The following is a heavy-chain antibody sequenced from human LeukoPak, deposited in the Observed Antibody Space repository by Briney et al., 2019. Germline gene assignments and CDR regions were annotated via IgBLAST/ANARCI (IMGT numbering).Heavy chain of an antibody. J-gene: IGHJ4*02. CDR3: AKDPDGFSTVTTG. D-gene: IGHD4-4*01. CDR2: ISGSGGSI. V-gene: IGHV3-23*01. CDR1: GFTFSSYA. Sequence: GGSLRLSCAASGFTFSSYAMSWVRQAPGKGLEWVSAISGSGGSIYYADSVKGRFTISRDNSKNTLYLQMNSLRAEDTAVYYCAKDPDGFSTVTTGWGQGTLVTVSS.